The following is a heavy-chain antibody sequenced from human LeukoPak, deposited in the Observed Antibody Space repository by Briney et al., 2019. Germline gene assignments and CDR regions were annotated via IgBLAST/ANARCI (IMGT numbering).Heavy chain of an antibody. V-gene: IGHV1-18*01. Sequence: GESLKISCKASGYTFTSYGISWVRQAPGQGLEWMGWISAYNGNTNYAQKLQGRVTMTTDTSTSTAYMELRSLRSDDTAVYYCARDVSPGFPIVVVDTPPMSYWGQGTLVTVSS. CDR2: ISAYNGNT. CDR3: ARDVSPGFPIVVVDTPPMSY. J-gene: IGHJ4*02. CDR1: GYTFTSYG. D-gene: IGHD3-22*01.